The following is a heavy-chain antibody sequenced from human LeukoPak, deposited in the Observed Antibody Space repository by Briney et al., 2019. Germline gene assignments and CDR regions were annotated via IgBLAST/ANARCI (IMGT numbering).Heavy chain of an antibody. CDR1: GFTLSSYW. J-gene: IGHJ4*02. D-gene: IGHD3-16*01. Sequence: PGGSLRLSCAASGFTLSSYWMSWVRQAPGKGLKWVANIKLDGNEKYYVDSVKGRFTISRDNAKNSLSLQMNSLRAEDTAVYYCTRGGRLFDYWGQGTLVTVSS. CDR2: IKLDGNEK. CDR3: TRGGRLFDY. V-gene: IGHV3-7*01.